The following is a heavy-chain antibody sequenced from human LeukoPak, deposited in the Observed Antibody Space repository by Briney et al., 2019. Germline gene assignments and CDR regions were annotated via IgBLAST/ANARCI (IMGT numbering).Heavy chain of an antibody. CDR3: AKASTVLKPIDS. D-gene: IGHD1-14*01. J-gene: IGHJ4*02. Sequence: GGSLRLSCAASGFTFSSDAMNWVRQASGKGLEWVSAISPIGTRTYYADSVKGRFTISRDNSKNTLYLQMNSLRAEDTAMYYCAKASTVLKPIDSWGQGTLVTVSS. CDR1: GFTFSSDA. CDR2: ISPIGTRT. V-gene: IGHV3-23*01.